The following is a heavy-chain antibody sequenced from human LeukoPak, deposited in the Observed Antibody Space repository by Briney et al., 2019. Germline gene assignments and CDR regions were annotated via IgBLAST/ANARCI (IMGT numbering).Heavy chain of an antibody. Sequence: PSETLSLTCAVYGGSFSGYYWSWIRQPPGKGLEWIGEINHSGSTNYNPPLKSRVTISVDTSKNQFSLKLSSVTAADTAVYYCAGPGYYDSSGYSSWGQGTLVTVSS. CDR2: INHSGST. V-gene: IGHV4-34*01. J-gene: IGHJ5*02. D-gene: IGHD3-22*01. CDR3: AGPGYYDSSGYSS. CDR1: GGSFSGYY.